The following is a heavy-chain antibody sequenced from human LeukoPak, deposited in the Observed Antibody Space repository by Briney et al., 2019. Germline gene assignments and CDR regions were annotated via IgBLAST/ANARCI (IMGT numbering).Heavy chain of an antibody. CDR1: GFTFGDYA. J-gene: IGHJ6*02. CDR2: IRSKAYGGTT. D-gene: IGHD3-10*01. CDR3: TRYYGSGSGYYYYYGMDV. V-gene: IGHV3-49*04. Sequence: PGGSLRLSCTASGFTFGDYAMSWVRQAPGKGLEWVGCIRSKAYGGTTEYAASVKGRFTISRDDSKSIAYLQMNSLKTEDTAVYYCTRYYGSGSGYYYYYGMDVWGQGTTVTVSS.